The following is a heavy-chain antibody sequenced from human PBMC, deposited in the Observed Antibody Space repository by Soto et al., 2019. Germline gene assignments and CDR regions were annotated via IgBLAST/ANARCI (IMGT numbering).Heavy chain of an antibody. V-gene: IGHV4-39*01. CDR3: ARHTLKYSSGKTSAFDI. CDR1: GGSISSSSYY. CDR2: IYYSGST. Sequence: SETLSLTCTVSGGSISSSSYYWGWIRQPPGKGLEWIGSIYYSGSTYYNPSLKSRVTISVDTSKNQFSLKLSSVTAADTAVYYCARHTLKYSSGKTSAFDIWGQGTMVTVSS. J-gene: IGHJ3*02. D-gene: IGHD6-19*01.